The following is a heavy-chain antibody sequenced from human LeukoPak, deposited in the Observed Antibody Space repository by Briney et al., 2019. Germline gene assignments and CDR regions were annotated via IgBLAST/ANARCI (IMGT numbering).Heavy chain of an antibody. CDR2: IHHFGRT. Sequence: SETLSLTCSVSGDSIISYYWNWLRQSPGKGLEWIGNIHHFGRTEYNSSLRSRFTMFLDSSKNQFSLKLTSVTPTDTAVYYCARGLWTQPGLVPFNYWGQGILVTVSS. CDR3: ARGLWTQPGLVPFNY. J-gene: IGHJ4*02. CDR1: GDSIISYY. V-gene: IGHV4-59*01. D-gene: IGHD5-18*01.